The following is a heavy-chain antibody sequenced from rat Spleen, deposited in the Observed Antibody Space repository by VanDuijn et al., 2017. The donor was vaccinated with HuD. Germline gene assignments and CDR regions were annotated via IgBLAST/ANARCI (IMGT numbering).Heavy chain of an antibody. CDR1: GFTFSDYG. CDR3: ARRHYGYTDYFDY. CDR2: ISYGDSSGHIGT. D-gene: IGHD1-9*01. J-gene: IGHJ2*01. Sequence: EVQVVESGGGLVQPGRSMKLSCAASGFTFSDYGVAWVRQAPTTGLEWVATISYGDSSGHIGTYYRDSVRGRFTISRDDVKSTLSLQMDSLRSEDTATYYCARRHYGYTDYFDYWGQGVMVTVSS. V-gene: IGHV5-29*01.